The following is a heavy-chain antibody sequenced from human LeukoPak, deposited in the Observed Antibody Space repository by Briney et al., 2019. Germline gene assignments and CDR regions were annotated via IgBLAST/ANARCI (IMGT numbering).Heavy chain of an antibody. CDR3: AKDRPNYYGSNGHYYKLNGDC. D-gene: IGHD3-22*01. Sequence: GGSLRLSCAASGFTFSSYTMSWVRQAPGKGLEWVSSITSSGAATYYADSVKGRFTISRDNSDNTLYLQMNSLRAEDTAVYYCAKDRPNYYGSNGHYYKLNGDCWGQGTLVTVSS. CDR1: GFTFSSYT. J-gene: IGHJ4*02. CDR2: ITSSGAAT. V-gene: IGHV3-23*01.